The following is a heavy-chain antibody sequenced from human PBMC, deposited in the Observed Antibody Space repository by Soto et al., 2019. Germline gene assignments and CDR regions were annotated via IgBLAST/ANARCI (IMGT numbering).Heavy chain of an antibody. CDR3: AKSAYYYDSSGLQYFDY. J-gene: IGHJ4*02. D-gene: IGHD3-22*01. Sequence: PGGSLRLSCAASGFTFSSYGMHWVRQAPGKGLEWVAVISYDGSNKYYADSVKGRFTISRDNSKNTLYLQMNSLRAEDTAVYYCAKSAYYYDSSGLQYFDYWGQGTLVTVSS. CDR1: GFTFSSYG. CDR2: ISYDGSNK. V-gene: IGHV3-30*18.